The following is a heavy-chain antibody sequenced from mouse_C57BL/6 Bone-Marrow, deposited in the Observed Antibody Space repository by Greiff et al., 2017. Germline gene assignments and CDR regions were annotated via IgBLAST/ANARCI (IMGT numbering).Heavy chain of an antibody. J-gene: IGHJ2*01. V-gene: IGHV1-80*01. D-gene: IGHD4-1*01. CDR2: IYPGDGDT. CDR3: ARDWDYFDD. CDR1: GYAFSTYW. Sequence: VKLPESGAELVKPGASVKISCKVSGYAFSTYWMNWVKQRTGKGLEWIGKIYPGDGDTNYNGKFKGKATLTAEKSSRTSYMPLSSLPSEDSAVFFCARDWDYFDDWGKGTTLTVSS.